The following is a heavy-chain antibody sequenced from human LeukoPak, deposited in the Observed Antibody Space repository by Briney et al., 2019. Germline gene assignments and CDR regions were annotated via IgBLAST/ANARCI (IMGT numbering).Heavy chain of an antibody. D-gene: IGHD6-13*01. J-gene: IGHJ6*02. V-gene: IGHV5-51*01. Sequence: GESLKISCKGSGYSFTSYWIGWVRQLPGKGLEWMGIIYPGDSDNRYSPSFQGQVPISADKSISTAYLQWSSLKATDTALYYSARQGSSSWSRRSYYYGMDVWGQGTTVTVSS. CDR1: GYSFTSYW. CDR3: ARQGSSSWSRRSYYYGMDV. CDR2: IYPGDSDN.